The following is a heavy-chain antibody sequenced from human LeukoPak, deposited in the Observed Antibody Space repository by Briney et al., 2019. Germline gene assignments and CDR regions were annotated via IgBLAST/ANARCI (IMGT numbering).Heavy chain of an antibody. CDR1: GGSISSYY. CDR3: ARAVTTGGAFDI. V-gene: IGHV4-59*01. Sequence: SETLSLTCTVSGGSISSYYWSWIRQPPGKGLEWIGYIYYSGSTNYSPSLKSRVTISVDTSKNQFSLKLSSVTAADTAVYYCARAVTTGGAFDIWGQGTMVTVSS. CDR2: IYYSGST. D-gene: IGHD4-17*01. J-gene: IGHJ3*02.